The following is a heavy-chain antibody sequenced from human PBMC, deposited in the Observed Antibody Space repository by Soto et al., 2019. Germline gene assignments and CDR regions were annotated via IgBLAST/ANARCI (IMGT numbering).Heavy chain of an antibody. V-gene: IGHV5-10-1*01. J-gene: IGHJ6*02. CDR1: GYSFTSYW. D-gene: IGHD4-17*01. Sequence: PGESLKISCNGSGYSFTSYWISWVRQMPGKGLEWMGRIDPSDSYTNYSPSFQGHVTISADKSISTAYLQWSSLKASDTAMYYCARRGTVTTGHYYYGMDVWGQGTTVTVSS. CDR3: ARRGTVTTGHYYYGMDV. CDR2: IDPSDSYT.